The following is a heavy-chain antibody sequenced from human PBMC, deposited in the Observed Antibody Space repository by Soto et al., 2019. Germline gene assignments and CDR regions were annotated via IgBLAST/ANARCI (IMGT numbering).Heavy chain of an antibody. CDR2: ISTYNGNT. Sequence: QVQLVQSGGEVKKPGASVKVSCKASGYTFFTYGISWVRQAPGQGLEWMGWISTYNGNTNYAQKLQGRVTMTTDTSQSTAYRELRALRSDDTAVYYCARKSSSSSWFDPWGQGTLVTVSS. V-gene: IGHV1-18*01. CDR1: GYTFFTYG. D-gene: IGHD6-6*01. J-gene: IGHJ5*02. CDR3: ARKSSSSSWFDP.